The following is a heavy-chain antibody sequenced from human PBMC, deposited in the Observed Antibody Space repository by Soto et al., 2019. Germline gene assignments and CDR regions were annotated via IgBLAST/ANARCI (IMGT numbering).Heavy chain of an antibody. CDR3: ARDSIGDSSGYATDY. V-gene: IGHV3-30-3*01. CDR1: GFTFSSYA. J-gene: IGHJ4*02. CDR2: ISYDGSNK. Sequence: VQLVESGGGVVQPGRSLRLSCAASGFTFSSYAMHWVRQAPGKGLEWVAVISYDGSNKYYADSVKGRFTISRDNSKNTLYLQMNSLRAEDTAVYYCARDSIGDSSGYATDYWGQGTLVTVSS. D-gene: IGHD3-22*01.